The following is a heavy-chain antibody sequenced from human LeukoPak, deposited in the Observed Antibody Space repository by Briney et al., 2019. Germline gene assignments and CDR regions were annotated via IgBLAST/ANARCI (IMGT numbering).Heavy chain of an antibody. CDR3: AREQSSYDSSGYYGY. CDR2: ISGSGGST. D-gene: IGHD3-22*01. CDR1: GFTFSSSA. Sequence: GGSLRLSCAASGFTFSSSAMSWVRQAPGKGLEWVSAISGSGGSTYYADSVKGRFTISRDNSKNTLYLQMNSLRAEDTAVYYCAREQSSYDSSGYYGYWGQGTLVTVSS. V-gene: IGHV3-23*01. J-gene: IGHJ4*02.